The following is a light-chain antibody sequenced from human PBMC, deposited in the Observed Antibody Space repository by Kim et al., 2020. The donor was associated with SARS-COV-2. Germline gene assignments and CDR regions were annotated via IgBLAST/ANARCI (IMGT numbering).Light chain of an antibody. CDR2: AAS. Sequence: SASTGDRVTITCRASQGISSYLAWYQQKPGKAPKLLIYAASTLQSGVPSRFSGSGSGTDFTLTISSLQPEDFATYYCLQDYNYPYSFGQGTKLEI. CDR1: QGISSY. J-gene: IGKJ2*03. CDR3: LQDYNYPYS. V-gene: IGKV1-8*01.